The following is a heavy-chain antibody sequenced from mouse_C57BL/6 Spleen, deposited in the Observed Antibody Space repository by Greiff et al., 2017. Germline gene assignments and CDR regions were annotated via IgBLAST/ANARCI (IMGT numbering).Heavy chain of an antibody. J-gene: IGHJ3*01. V-gene: IGHV5-16*01. CDR3: ARGGDYDEGFAY. Sequence: EVKVEESEGGLVQPGCSMKLSCTASGFTFSDYYMAWVRQVPEKGLEWVANINYDGSSTYYLDSLKSRFIISRDNAKNILYLQMSSLKSEDTSTYYCARGGDYDEGFAYWGQGTLVTVSA. D-gene: IGHD2-4*01. CDR2: INYDGSST. CDR1: GFTFSDYY.